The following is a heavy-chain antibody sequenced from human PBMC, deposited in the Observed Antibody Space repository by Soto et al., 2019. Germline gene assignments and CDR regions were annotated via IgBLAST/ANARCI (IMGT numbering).Heavy chain of an antibody. Sequence: GGSLRLSCAASEFTFISYGRHWVRQAPGKGLEWVAVVSYDGSNKYYADYVKGRFTISRDNSKNTLYLQMNSLSAEDTAVYYCAKTIETGLRSFDWLLSPRVHNYYYGMDVWGQGTTVTVSS. CDR2: VSYDGSNK. V-gene: IGHV3-30*18. J-gene: IGHJ6*02. D-gene: IGHD3-9*01. CDR3: AKTIETGLRSFDWLLSPRVHNYYYGMDV. CDR1: EFTFISYG.